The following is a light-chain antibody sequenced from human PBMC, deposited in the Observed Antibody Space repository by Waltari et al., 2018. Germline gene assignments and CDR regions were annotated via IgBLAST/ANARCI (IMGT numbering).Light chain of an antibody. CDR1: QDISSS. V-gene: IGKV1-17*01. Sequence: DIQMTQSPSSLSASAGDTVTISCRASQDISSSLSWYQQRPGQTPKRLIYGASGLESGVPSRFSGRGSGTDFNLTINSLQPEDFSTYYCLQYNSPPFSFGQGTKVEI. CDR3: LQYNSPPFS. CDR2: GAS. J-gene: IGKJ2*03.